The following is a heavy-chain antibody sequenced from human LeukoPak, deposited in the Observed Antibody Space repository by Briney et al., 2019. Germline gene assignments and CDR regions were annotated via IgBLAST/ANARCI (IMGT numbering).Heavy chain of an antibody. Sequence: ASVKVSCKPFGYTFTGYYMHWVRQAPGQGLEWMGWMNPNSGETNYAQKFQGRVTMTRDTSFSIAYMELSRLRSDDTAVYYCARDLYSSGWYPHIDYWGQGTLVTVSS. J-gene: IGHJ4*02. CDR3: ARDLYSSGWYPHIDY. V-gene: IGHV1-2*02. CDR2: MNPNSGET. CDR1: GYTFTGYY. D-gene: IGHD6-19*01.